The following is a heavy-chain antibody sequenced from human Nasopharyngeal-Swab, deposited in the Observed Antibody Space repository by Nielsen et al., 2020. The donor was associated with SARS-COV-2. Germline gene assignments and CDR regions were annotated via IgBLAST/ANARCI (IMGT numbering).Heavy chain of an antibody. V-gene: IGHV3-21*01. D-gene: IGHD3-22*01. J-gene: IGHJ4*02. Sequence: GESLKISCAASGFTFSSYSMNWVRQAPGKGLEWVSSISSSSSYIYYADSVKGRFTISSDNAKNSLYLQMNSLRAEDTAVYYCATAFGVTMISPCNYWGQGTLVTVSS. CDR2: ISSSSSYI. CDR1: GFTFSSYS. CDR3: ATAFGVTMISPCNY.